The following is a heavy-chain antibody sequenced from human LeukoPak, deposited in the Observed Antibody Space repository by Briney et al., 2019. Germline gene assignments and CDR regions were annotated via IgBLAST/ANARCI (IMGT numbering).Heavy chain of an antibody. V-gene: IGHV4-59*11. J-gene: IGHJ5*02. CDR1: GGSISSHY. CDR2: IYYSGST. Sequence: SETLSLTCTVSGGSISSHYWSWIRQPPGKGLEWIGYIYYSGSTNYNPSLKSRVTISVDTSKNQFSLKLSSVTAADTAVYYCARSPYYYGSGSYYNNWFDPWGQGTLVTVSS. CDR3: ARSPYYYGSGSYYNNWFDP. D-gene: IGHD3-10*01.